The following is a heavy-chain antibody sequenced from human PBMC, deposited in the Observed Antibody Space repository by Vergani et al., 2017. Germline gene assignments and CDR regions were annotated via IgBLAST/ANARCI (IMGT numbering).Heavy chain of an antibody. Sequence: EVQLVESGGGLVQPGGSLRLSCAASGFTFSSYSMNWVRQAPGKGLEWVSYISSSSSTIYYADSVKGRFTISRDNAKNSLYLQMNSLRDEDTAVYYCARDQYPPRRQLYGMDVWGQGTTVTVSS. D-gene: IGHD2-2*01. CDR3: ARDQYPPRRQLYGMDV. CDR1: GFTFSSYS. V-gene: IGHV3-48*02. J-gene: IGHJ6*02. CDR2: ISSSSSTI.